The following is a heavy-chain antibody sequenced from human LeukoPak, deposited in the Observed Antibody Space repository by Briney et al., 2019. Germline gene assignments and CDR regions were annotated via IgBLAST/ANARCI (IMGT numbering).Heavy chain of an antibody. CDR3: ARTKLRRGAFDI. Sequence: ASVKVSCKASGYTFTSYGISWVRQATGQGLEWMGWMNPNSGNTGYAQKFQGRVTITRNTSISTAYMELSSLRSEDTAVYYCARTKLRRGAFDIWGQGTMVTVSS. D-gene: IGHD3-3*01. CDR2: MNPNSGNT. CDR1: GYTFTSYG. V-gene: IGHV1-8*03. J-gene: IGHJ3*02.